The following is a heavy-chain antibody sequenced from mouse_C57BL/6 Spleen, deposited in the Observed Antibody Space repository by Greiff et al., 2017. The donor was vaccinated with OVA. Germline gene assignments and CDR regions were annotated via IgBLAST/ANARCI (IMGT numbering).Heavy chain of an antibody. CDR2: IDPSDSET. V-gene: IGHV1-52*01. J-gene: IGHJ4*01. D-gene: IGHD2-12*01. CDR3: ARYSRYAMDY. CDR1: GYTFTSYW. Sequence: QVQLKQPGAELVRPGSSVKLSCKASGYTFTSYWMHWVKQRPIQGLEWIGNIDPSDSETHYNQKFKDKATLTVDKSSSTAYMQLSSLTSEDSAVYYCARYSRYAMDYWGQGTSVTVSS.